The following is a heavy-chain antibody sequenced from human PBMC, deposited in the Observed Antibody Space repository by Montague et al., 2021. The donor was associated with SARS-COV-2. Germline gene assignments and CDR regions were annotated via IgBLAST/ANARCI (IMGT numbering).Heavy chain of an antibody. Sequence: SLRLSCAASGFTFSRYAMHWVRQAPGKGLEWVAVISYDGSNKYYADSVKGRFTISRDNSKNTLYLQMNSLRAEDTAVYYCAREIIAPDAFDIWGQGTMVTVSS. CDR3: AREIIAPDAFDI. D-gene: IGHD2-15*01. CDR1: GFTFSRYA. V-gene: IGHV3-30-3*01. J-gene: IGHJ3*02. CDR2: ISYDGSNK.